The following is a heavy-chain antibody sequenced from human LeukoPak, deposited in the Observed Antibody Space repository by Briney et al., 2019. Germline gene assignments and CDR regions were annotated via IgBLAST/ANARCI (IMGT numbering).Heavy chain of an antibody. CDR3: ARGRSGGDGFNL. CDR1: GGTIRIYH. CDR2: IHDSGST. D-gene: IGHD3-10*01. V-gene: IGHV4-59*01. Sequence: PSETLSLTCAVSGGTIRIYHWDCIRQPPGKGLEWIGYIHDSGSTKYNPSLKSRVTMPVDTSRNHLSLKLTSVTAAGTAVYYCARGRSGGDGFNLWRQGTLVTVSS. J-gene: IGHJ5*02.